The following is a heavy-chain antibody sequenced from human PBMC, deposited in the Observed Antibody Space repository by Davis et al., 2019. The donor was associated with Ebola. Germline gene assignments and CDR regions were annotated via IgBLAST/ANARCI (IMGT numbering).Heavy chain of an antibody. CDR2: MNPNSGNT. J-gene: IGHJ6*02. V-gene: IGHV1-8*03. Sequence: ASVKVSCKASGYTFTSYGISWVRQATGQGLEWMGWMNPNSGNTGYAQKFQGRVTITRNTSISTAYMELSSLRSEDTAVYYCARGPGYSGYDWGSYYYYGMDVWGQGTTVTVSS. CDR3: ARGPGYSGYDWGSYYYYGMDV. D-gene: IGHD5-12*01. CDR1: GYTFTSYG.